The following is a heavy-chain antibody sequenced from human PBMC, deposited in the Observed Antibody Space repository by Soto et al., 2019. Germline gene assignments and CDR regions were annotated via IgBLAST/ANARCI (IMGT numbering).Heavy chain of an antibody. CDR2: INHSGST. V-gene: IGHV4-34*01. D-gene: IGHD5-12*01. CDR3: ARVQWLRAWHYYYYMDV. CDR1: VGSFSGYY. Sequence: PSETLSLTCAVYVGSFSGYYWSCIRQHPGKGLECIVEINHSGSTNYNPSLKSRVTISVDTSKNQFSLKLSSVTAADTAVYYCARVQWLRAWHYYYYMDVWGKGNTVNVSS. J-gene: IGHJ6*03.